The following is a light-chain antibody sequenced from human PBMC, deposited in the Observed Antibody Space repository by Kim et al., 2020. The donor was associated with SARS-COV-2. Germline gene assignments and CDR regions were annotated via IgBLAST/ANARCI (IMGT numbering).Light chain of an antibody. CDR2: GKN. V-gene: IGLV3-19*01. CDR3: NSRDSSGNHLWV. Sequence: GKTVRITCQGDSLRSYYASWYQQKPGQAPVLVIYGKNNRPSGIPDRFSGSSSGNTASLTITGAQAEDEADYYCNSRDSSGNHLWVFGGGTQLTVL. J-gene: IGLJ3*02. CDR1: SLRSYY.